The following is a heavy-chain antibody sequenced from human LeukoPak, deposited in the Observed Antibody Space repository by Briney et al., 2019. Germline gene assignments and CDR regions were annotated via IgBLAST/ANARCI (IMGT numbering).Heavy chain of an antibody. CDR2: IRYDGSNK. V-gene: IGHV3-30*02. CDR3: AKDRGDIVATIDY. D-gene: IGHD5-12*01. J-gene: IGHJ4*02. Sequence: GGSLRLCCAASGFTFSSYGMHWIRQAPGKGLEWVAFIRYDGSNKYYADSVKGRFTISRDNSKNTLYLQMNSLRAEDTAVYYCAKDRGDIVATIDYWGQGTLVTVSS. CDR1: GFTFSSYG.